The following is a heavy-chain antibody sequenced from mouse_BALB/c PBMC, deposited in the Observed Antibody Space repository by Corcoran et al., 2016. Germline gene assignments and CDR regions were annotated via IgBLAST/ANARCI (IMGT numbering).Heavy chain of an antibody. Sequence: QIQLVQSGPELKKPGETVKISYKASGYTFTNYGMNWVKQAPGKGLKWMGWINTYTGEPTYTDDFKGRFAFSLETSASTAYLQINNLKNEDMATYFCARSGSSYGWYFDVWGAGTTVTVSS. CDR1: GYTFTNYG. V-gene: IGHV9-1*02. J-gene: IGHJ1*01. D-gene: IGHD1-1*01. CDR3: ARSGSSYGWYFDV. CDR2: INTYTGEP.